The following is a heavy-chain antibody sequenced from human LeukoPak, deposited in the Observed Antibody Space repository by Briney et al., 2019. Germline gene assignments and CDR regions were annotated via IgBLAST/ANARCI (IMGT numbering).Heavy chain of an antibody. CDR2: ISYDGSNK. J-gene: IGHJ4*02. CDR1: GFTFSSYA. Sequence: GGSLRLSCAASGFTFSSYAMHWVRQAPGKGLEWVAVISYDGSNKYYADSVKGRFTISRDNSKNTLYLQMNSLRAEDTAVYYCARPYSSGWSLPFDYWGQGTLVTVSS. D-gene: IGHD6-19*01. V-gene: IGHV3-30*04. CDR3: ARPYSSGWSLPFDY.